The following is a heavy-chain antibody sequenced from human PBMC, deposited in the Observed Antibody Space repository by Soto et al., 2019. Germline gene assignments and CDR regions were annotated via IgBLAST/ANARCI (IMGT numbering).Heavy chain of an antibody. Sequence: SETLSLTCTVSGDSXSSYYWSWIRQPPGKGLEWIGYIYNSGSTNYNPSLKSRVTTSVDTSKNQFSLKLSSVTAADTAVYYCARAFPGVQLWPYYFDYWGQGTLVTVSS. V-gene: IGHV4-59*01. CDR2: IYNSGST. CDR3: ARAFPGVQLWPYYFDY. D-gene: IGHD5-18*01. CDR1: GDSXSSYY. J-gene: IGHJ4*02.